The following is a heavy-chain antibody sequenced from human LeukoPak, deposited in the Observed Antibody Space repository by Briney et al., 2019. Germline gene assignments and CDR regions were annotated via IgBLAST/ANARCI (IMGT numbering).Heavy chain of an antibody. CDR1: GDSIDTTTYY. V-gene: IGHV4-39*01. CDR2: VFKSGNT. J-gene: IGHJ4*02. Sequence: PSETLSLTCTVSGDSIDTTTYYWAWIRQSPGRGLEWIANVFKSGNTYYSPSLKGRVTLSVDTSKNQFSLQLASVTASDTAVYYCARRLEYTPGSGAYGYFDNWGQGTLVTVSS. D-gene: IGHD1-26*01. CDR3: ARRLEYTPGSGAYGYFDN.